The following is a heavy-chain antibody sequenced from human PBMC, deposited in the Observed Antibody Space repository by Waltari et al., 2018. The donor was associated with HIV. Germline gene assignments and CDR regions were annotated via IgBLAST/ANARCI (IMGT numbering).Heavy chain of an antibody. V-gene: IGHV1-8*01. CDR2: MNPNTGDT. CDR1: GYTFTSYN. Sequence: QVQLVQSGAEVKKPGASVKVSCKASGYTFTSYNNYRVRQAPGQGLEWMGWMNPNTGDTAYARKFQGRVTMTRNTSMSTAYMELSSLRSEDTAVYYCARVRRPSGSYYRSYWGQGTVVTVSS. J-gene: IGHJ4*02. CDR3: ARVRRPSGSYYRSY. D-gene: IGHD1-26*01.